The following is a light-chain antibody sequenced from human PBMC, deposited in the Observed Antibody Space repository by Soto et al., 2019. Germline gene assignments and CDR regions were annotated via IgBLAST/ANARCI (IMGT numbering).Light chain of an antibody. J-gene: IGLJ1*01. Sequence: ELTQPSSVSVSPGQTARITCSGDVLAKKYARWFQQKPGQAPVLVIYKDSERPSGIPERFSGSSSGTTVTLTISGAQVEDEADYYCYSAADNNGVFGTGTKVTVL. CDR1: VLAKKY. V-gene: IGLV3-27*01. CDR3: YSAADNNGV. CDR2: KDS.